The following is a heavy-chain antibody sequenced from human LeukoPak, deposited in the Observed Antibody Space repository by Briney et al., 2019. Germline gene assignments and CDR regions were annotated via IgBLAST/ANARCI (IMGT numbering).Heavy chain of an antibody. V-gene: IGHV3-74*01. J-gene: IGHJ4*02. CDR3: ASLYSSSWYDY. D-gene: IGHD6-13*01. CDR2: INSDGSST. CDR1: GFTFSSYW. Sequence: GGSLRLSCAASGFTFSSYWMHRVRQAPGKGLVWVSRINSDGSSTSYADSVKGRFTISRDNAKNTLYLQMNSLRAEDTAVYYCASLYSSSWYDYWGQGTLVTVSS.